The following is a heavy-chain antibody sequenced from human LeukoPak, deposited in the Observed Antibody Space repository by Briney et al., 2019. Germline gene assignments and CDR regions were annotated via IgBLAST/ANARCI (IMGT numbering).Heavy chain of an antibody. Sequence: SETLSLTCAVYGGSFSGYYWSWIRQPPGKGLEWIGYIYYSGSTNYNPSLKSRVTISVDTSKNQFSLKLSSVTAADTAVYYCARIVVVPAADLYYFDYWGQGTLVTVSS. D-gene: IGHD2-2*01. V-gene: IGHV4-59*01. J-gene: IGHJ4*02. CDR3: ARIVVVPAADLYYFDY. CDR2: IYYSGST. CDR1: GGSFSGYY.